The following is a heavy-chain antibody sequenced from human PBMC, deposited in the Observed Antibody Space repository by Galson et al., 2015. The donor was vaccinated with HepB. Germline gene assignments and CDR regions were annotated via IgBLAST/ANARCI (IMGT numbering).Heavy chain of an antibody. CDR2: ISAYGGNT. Sequence: SVKVSCKASGYTFTINGISWVRQTPRQGLEWLGWISAYGGNTKYAQKYQGRITLTRDTSTSTAYMELRSLRSDDTAVYYCARDRDYRFDYWGQGTLVVVSS. V-gene: IGHV1-18*04. J-gene: IGHJ4*02. CDR3: ARDRDYRFDY. CDR1: GYTFTING. D-gene: IGHD4/OR15-4a*01.